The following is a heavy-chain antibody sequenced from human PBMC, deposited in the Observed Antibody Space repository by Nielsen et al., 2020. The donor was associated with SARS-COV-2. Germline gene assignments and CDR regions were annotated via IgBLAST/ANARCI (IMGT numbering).Heavy chain of an antibody. Sequence: GGSLRLSCVASGFIFSNFAMYWVRQVPGKGLEYVSAIGSNGGSKYYGNSVKGRFTISRDNSKNTLYLQMGSLRAEDMAVYSCARALTPKTGRWYYFYYALDVWGQGTTVTVSS. CDR3: ARALTPKTGRWYYFYYALDV. V-gene: IGHV3-64*01. CDR1: GFIFSNFA. J-gene: IGHJ6*02. D-gene: IGHD4-23*01. CDR2: IGSNGGSK.